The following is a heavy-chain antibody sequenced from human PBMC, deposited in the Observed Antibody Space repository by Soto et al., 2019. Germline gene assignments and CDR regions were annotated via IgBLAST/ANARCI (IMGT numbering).Heavy chain of an antibody. CDR1: GVSMNDYY. CDR3: ASGPLVSRYYGLNA. CDR2: IFTNGNT. J-gene: IGHJ6*02. Sequence: ASETLSLTCSVSGVSMNDYYWSWIRQTAGGRLEWIGRIFTNGNTNYNPSLRGRLTMSVDTSTHQVSLRLTSVTAADTAVYYCASGPLVSRYYGLNAWGQGTTVTVSS. V-gene: IGHV4-4*07.